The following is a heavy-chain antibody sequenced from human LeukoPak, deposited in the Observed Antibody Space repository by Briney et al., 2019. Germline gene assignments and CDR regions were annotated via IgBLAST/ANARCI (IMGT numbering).Heavy chain of an antibody. V-gene: IGHV3-23*01. CDR3: AKAYSGYELRAGYYYYGMDV. D-gene: IGHD5-12*01. CDR2: ISGSGGGT. Sequence: GGTLRLSCAARGFTFSSYAMSWVRQAPGKGLEWVSAISGSGGGTYYADSVKGRFTISRDNSKNTLYLQMNSLRAEDTAVYYCAKAYSGYELRAGYYYYGMDVWGQGTTVTVSS. J-gene: IGHJ6*02. CDR1: GFTFSSYA.